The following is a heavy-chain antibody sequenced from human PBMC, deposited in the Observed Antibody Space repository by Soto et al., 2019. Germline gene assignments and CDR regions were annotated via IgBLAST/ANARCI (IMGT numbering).Heavy chain of an antibody. Sequence: QLQLQESGSGLVKPSQTLSLTCAVSAGSISSAGYSWSWIRQPPGKGLEWIGYIYHSGSTYYNPSLNSRVTILVARSNTHFSLKLSSVTDADRTVYYCARVWGSSSPIFDYRGQVTLVTVSS. CDR3: ARVWGSSSPIFDY. J-gene: IGHJ4*02. D-gene: IGHD6-6*01. CDR1: AGSISSAGYS. V-gene: IGHV4-30-2*01. CDR2: IYHSGST.